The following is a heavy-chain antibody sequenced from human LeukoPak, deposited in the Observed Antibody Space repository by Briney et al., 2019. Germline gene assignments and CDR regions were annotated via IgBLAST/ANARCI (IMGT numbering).Heavy chain of an antibody. CDR3: ARDRDIVVVPAAALGY. CDR2: ISGSGGST. CDR1: GFTFSSYA. V-gene: IGHV3-23*01. Sequence: GGSLRLSCAASGFTFSSYAMSWVRQAPGKGLEWVSAISGSGGSTYYADSVKGRFTISRDNSKNTLYLQMNSLRAEDTAVYYCARDRDIVVVPAAALGYWGQGTLVTVSS. D-gene: IGHD2-2*01. J-gene: IGHJ4*02.